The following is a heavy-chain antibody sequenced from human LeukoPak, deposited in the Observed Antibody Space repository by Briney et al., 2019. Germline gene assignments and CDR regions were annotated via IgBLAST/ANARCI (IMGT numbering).Heavy chain of an antibody. CDR2: ISYDGSNK. V-gene: IGHV3-30*18. D-gene: IGHD3-10*01. Sequence: GTSLRLSCAASGFTFSSYGMHWVRQAPGKGLEWVAVISYDGSNKYYADSVKGRFTISRDNSKNTLYLQMNSLRAEDTAVYYCAKDYGSGNYENIDYWGQGTLVTVSS. CDR3: AKDYGSGNYENIDY. CDR1: GFTFSSYG. J-gene: IGHJ4*02.